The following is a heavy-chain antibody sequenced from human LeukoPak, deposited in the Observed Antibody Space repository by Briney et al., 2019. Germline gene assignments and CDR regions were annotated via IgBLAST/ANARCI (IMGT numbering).Heavy chain of an antibody. Sequence: GGSLRLSCEVSGFTFSSYTFHWVRQAPGKGLEWVALISFDGQKKLYADSVGGRFTISRDNFRNTLSLQMDSLRAEDTALYYCARDYGDYSYYSDYWGQGTLVAVSS. CDR2: ISFDGQKK. CDR1: GFTFSSYT. J-gene: IGHJ4*02. V-gene: IGHV3-30*04. CDR3: ARDYGDYSYYSDY. D-gene: IGHD4-17*01.